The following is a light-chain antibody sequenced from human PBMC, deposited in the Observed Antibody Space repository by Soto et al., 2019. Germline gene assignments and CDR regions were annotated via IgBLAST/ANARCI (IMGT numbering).Light chain of an antibody. CDR3: QHRGA. Sequence: EIVMTQSPATLSVSPGERATLSCRASQSVSNSLVWYQQKPGQAPRMLIYEASTRAPGIPARFIGCGSGTEFTLTISSLQFEDFAVYYCQHRGAFGQGTKVEVK. CDR1: QSVSNS. J-gene: IGKJ1*01. V-gene: IGKV3-15*01. CDR2: EAS.